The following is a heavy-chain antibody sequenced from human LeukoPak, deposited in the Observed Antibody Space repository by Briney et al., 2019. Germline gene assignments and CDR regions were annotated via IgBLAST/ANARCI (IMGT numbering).Heavy chain of an antibody. J-gene: IGHJ3*02. D-gene: IGHD3-22*01. Sequence: GASVKVSCKASGYTFTSYDINWVRQATGQGLEWVGWMNPSSGNTGYAQKFQGRVTMTRNTSISTAYMELSSLRSEDTAVYYCARDRNIDSSGYYYDAFDIWGQGTMVTVSS. V-gene: IGHV1-8*01. CDR3: ARDRNIDSSGYYYDAFDI. CDR2: MNPSSGNT. CDR1: GYTFTSYD.